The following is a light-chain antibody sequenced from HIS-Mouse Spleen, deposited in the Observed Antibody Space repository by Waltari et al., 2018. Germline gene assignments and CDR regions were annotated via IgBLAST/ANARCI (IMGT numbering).Light chain of an antibody. J-gene: IGLJ2*01. V-gene: IGLV3-10*01. CDR2: EVS. Sequence: SYELTQPPSVSVSPGQTARITCAGDALPKKYAYWYQQKSGQAPVLVIYEVSKRPSGIPERFSGSSSETMATLTISGAQVEDEADYYCYSTDSSGNHRVFGGGTKLTVL. CDR3: YSTDSSGNHRV. CDR1: ALPKKY.